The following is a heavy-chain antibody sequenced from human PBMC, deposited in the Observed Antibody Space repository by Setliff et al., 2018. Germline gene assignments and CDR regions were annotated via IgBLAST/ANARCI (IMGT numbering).Heavy chain of an antibody. CDR2: ISSSSSDI. V-gene: IGHV3-21*01. CDR3: ARGYPVTFDN. J-gene: IGHJ3*02. Sequence: PGGSLRLSCAASGFTFSSYSMNWVRQAPGKGLGWVSSISSSSSDIYYADSVKGRFTISRDNAKNSLYLQMNNLRAEDTAVYYCARGYPVTFDNWGQGTMVTVSS. CDR1: GFTFSSYS. D-gene: IGHD1-1*01.